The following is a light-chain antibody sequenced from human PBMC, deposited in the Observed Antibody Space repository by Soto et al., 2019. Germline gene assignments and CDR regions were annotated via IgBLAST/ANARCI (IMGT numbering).Light chain of an antibody. CDR1: QSVSSN. J-gene: IGKJ5*01. CDR2: GAS. V-gene: IGKV3-15*01. CDR3: QQLHSYPFT. Sequence: EIVMTQSPATLSVSPGERATLSCRASQSVSSNLAWYQQKPGQAPRLLIYGASTRATGIPARFSGSGSGTDFTLTINSLQPEDFATYYCQQLHSYPFTFGQGTRLEI.